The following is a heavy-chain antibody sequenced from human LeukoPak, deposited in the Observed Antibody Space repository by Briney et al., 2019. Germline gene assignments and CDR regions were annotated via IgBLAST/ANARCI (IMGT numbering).Heavy chain of an antibody. Sequence: GGSLRLSCSASGFTFSSYTIHWVRQAPGKGLEFVSAITNNGGNTYYAGSVKGRFTISRDNSKNTVYLQMSSLRAEDTAVYYCVIVRGYFDSSGSDYWGQGTLVTVSS. CDR2: ITNNGGNT. CDR1: GFTFSSYT. V-gene: IGHV3-64D*06. CDR3: VIVRGYFDSSGSDY. D-gene: IGHD3-9*01. J-gene: IGHJ4*02.